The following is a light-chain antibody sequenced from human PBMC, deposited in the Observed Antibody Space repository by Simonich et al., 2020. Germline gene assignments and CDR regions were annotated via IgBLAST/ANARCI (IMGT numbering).Light chain of an antibody. CDR1: TGNVTSGHY. CDR3: LLSYSGAWV. Sequence: QAVVTQEPSLTVSPGGTVTLTCGSSTGNVTSGHYPYWFHQKPGQAPRILIYDTSHKHSVKPARFSGSLLGGKAALTLSGAQPEDEAEYYCLLSYSGAWVFGGGTKLTVL. CDR2: DTS. V-gene: IGLV7-46*01. J-gene: IGLJ3*02.